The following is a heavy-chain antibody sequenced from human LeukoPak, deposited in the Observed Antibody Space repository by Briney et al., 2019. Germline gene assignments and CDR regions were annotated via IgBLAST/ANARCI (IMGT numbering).Heavy chain of an antibody. V-gene: IGHV3-23*01. CDR3: AKVCDFWSGYINWFDP. D-gene: IGHD3-3*01. CDR1: GFTFSSYA. J-gene: IGHJ5*02. CDR2: ISGSGGST. Sequence: GGSLRLSCAASGFTFSSYAMSWVRHAPGKGLEWVSAISGSGGSTYYADSVKGRFTISRDNSKNTLYLQMNSLRAEDTAVYYCAKVCDFWSGYINWFDPWGQGTLVTVSS.